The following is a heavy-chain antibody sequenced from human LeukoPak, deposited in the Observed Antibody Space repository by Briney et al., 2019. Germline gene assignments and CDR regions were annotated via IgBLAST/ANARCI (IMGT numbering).Heavy chain of an antibody. CDR2: INTDGSNT. D-gene: IGHD3-22*01. CDR1: GFTFSGYY. Sequence: GGSLRLSCATSGFTFSGYYMYWVRQAPGKGLVWLSRINTDGSNTDYADSVKGRFTISRDNARSTLYLQMNSLRAEDTAMYYCARDRSGDGAFDIWGQGTMVAVSS. V-gene: IGHV3-74*01. J-gene: IGHJ3*02. CDR3: ARDRSGDGAFDI.